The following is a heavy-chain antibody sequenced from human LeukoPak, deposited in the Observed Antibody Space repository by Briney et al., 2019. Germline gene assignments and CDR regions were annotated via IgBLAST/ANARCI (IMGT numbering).Heavy chain of an antibody. J-gene: IGHJ4*02. Sequence: GGSLRLSRAASGFTFSYFGMRWVRQPPGKGLEWVAVVSSDGSVKHYSNSVKGRFTISRDNSRNTLDLQMNSLREEDMAVYYCAKEAGYNYAPLDFWGQGTLVTVSS. CDR1: GFTFSYFG. D-gene: IGHD5-18*01. CDR3: AKEAGYNYAPLDF. V-gene: IGHV3-30*18. CDR2: VSSDGSVK.